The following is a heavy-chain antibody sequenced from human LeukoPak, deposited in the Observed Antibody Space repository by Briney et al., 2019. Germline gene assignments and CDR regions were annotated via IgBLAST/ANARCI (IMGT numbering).Heavy chain of an antibody. J-gene: IGHJ4*02. CDR1: GFTLGSYS. D-gene: IGHD2-15*01. Sequence: GGSLRLSCVASGFTLGSYSMNWVRQAPGKGLEWVSSISSSSSYIYYADSVKGRFTISRDNAKKSLYLQMNSLRAEDTAIYYCARDSDVHCSGGSCTNFDYWGQGTLVTVSS. V-gene: IGHV3-21*01. CDR3: ARDSDVHCSGGSCTNFDY. CDR2: ISSSSSYI.